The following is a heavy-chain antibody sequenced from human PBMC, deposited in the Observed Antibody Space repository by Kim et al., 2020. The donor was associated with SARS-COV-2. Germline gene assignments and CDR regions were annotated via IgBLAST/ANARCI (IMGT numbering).Heavy chain of an antibody. CDR1: GGSISSSNYY. CDR3: ARTIAGRPEAFDI. Sequence: SETLSLTCTVSGGSISSSNYYWGWIRQPPGKGLEWIGYIYDSGNTYYNPSLKSRVTVSVDTSKNQFSLKLSSVTAADTAVYYCARTIAGRPEAFDIWGQGTMVTVSS. V-gene: IGHV4-39*01. J-gene: IGHJ3*02. D-gene: IGHD6-6*01. CDR2: IYDSGNT.